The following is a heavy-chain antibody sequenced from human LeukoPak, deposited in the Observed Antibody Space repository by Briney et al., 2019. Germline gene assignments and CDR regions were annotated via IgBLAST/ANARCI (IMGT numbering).Heavy chain of an antibody. CDR3: ARVLRGYDGYMDV. CDR1: GFIFSSNY. V-gene: IGHV3-53*01. J-gene: IGHJ6*03. Sequence: GGSLRLSCAASGFIFSSNYMSWVRQAPGKGLEWGSGIYSGDTTYYADSVKGRFTISRDNSKNTLYLQMNSVRAEDTAVYYCARVLRGYDGYMDVWGKGTTVTVSS. D-gene: IGHD3-22*01. CDR2: IYSGDTT.